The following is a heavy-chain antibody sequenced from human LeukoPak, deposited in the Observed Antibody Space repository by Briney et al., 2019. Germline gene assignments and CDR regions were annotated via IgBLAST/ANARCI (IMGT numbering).Heavy chain of an antibody. D-gene: IGHD5-18*01. CDR2: ISSSGDSE. J-gene: IGHJ4*02. Sequence: GGSLRLSCAASGFTFSGYYMSWIRQAPGKGPEWISYISSSGDSEYYADSVRGRFTISRDNAKNSLYLQMNSLRAEDTAVYYCAKDIAQGYTFGSIEQDYWGQGTLVTVSS. CDR1: GFTFSGYY. V-gene: IGHV3-11*01. CDR3: AKDIAQGYTFGSIEQDY.